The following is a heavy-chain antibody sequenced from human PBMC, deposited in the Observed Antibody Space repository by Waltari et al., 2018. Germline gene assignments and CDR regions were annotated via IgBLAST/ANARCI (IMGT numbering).Heavy chain of an antibody. CDR3: ARPLNCGGDCYPGYFDY. CDR1: GGSIGSSVYY. D-gene: IGHD2-21*01. CDR2: IYYTGSN. Sequence: QLQLQESGPGLVKPSDTLSLTCTVSGGSIGSSVYYGAWIRQPPGKGLEWIATIYYTGSNYYDPSLKSRVIISVVMSKNQFSLKLSSVTAADTAIYYCARPLNCGGDCYPGYFDYWGQGTLVTVSS. J-gene: IGHJ4*02. V-gene: IGHV4-39*01.